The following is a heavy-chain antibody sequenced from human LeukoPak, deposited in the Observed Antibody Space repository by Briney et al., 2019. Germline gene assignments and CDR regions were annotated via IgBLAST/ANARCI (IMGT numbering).Heavy chain of an antibody. CDR3: ARDKYYYGSSGYCMAFDI. V-gene: IGHV4-59*01. CDR1: GGSISSYY. CDR2: IYYSGST. J-gene: IGHJ3*02. Sequence: SETLSLTCTVSGGSISSYYWSWIRQPPGKGLEWIGYIYYSGSTNYNPSLKSRVTISVDTSKNQFSLKLSSVTAADTAVYYCARDKYYYGSSGYCMAFDIWGQGTMVTVSS. D-gene: IGHD3-22*01.